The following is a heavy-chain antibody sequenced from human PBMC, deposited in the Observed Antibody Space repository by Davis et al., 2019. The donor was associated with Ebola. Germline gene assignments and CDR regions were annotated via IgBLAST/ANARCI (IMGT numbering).Heavy chain of an antibody. Sequence: GSLRLSCTVSGGSVSSGSYYWSWIRQPPGKGLEWIGYIYYSGSTNYNPSLKSRVTISVDTSKNQFSLKLSSVTAADTAVYYCARTGNWFDPWGQGTLVTVSS. V-gene: IGHV4-61*01. CDR2: IYYSGST. CDR3: ARTGNWFDP. CDR1: GGSVSSGSYY. J-gene: IGHJ5*02.